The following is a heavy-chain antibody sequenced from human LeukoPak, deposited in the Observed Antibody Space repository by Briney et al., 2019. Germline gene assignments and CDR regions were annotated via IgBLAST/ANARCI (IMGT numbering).Heavy chain of an antibody. CDR1: GFSLSTSGMC. CDR3: ARQIVGGTFDY. J-gene: IGHJ4*02. CDR2: IDWDDDK. Sequence: SGPTLVNPTQTLTLTCTFSGFSLSTSGMCVSWIRQPPGKALEWLARIDWDDDKYHSRSLKTRLTISKDTSKNQVVLAMTNMDPVDTGTYYCARQIVGGTFDYWGQGTPVTVSS. D-gene: IGHD1-26*01. V-gene: IGHV2-70*11.